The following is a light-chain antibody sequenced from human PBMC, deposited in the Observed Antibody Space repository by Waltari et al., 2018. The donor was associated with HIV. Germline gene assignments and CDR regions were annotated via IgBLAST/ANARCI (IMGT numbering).Light chain of an antibody. V-gene: IGLV5-45*01. J-gene: IGLJ2*01. Sequence: QAVLTQPPSLSASPGASASLPCTLRSGINVGAYWLSWYQQKPGSPPQFLLRYKSDPDKSQGSGVPSRFSGSKDASVNAGILFISGLQSEDEADYYCMIWHSDTVIIGGGTKLTVL. CDR1: SGINVGAYW. CDR2: YKSDPDK. CDR3: MIWHSDTVI.